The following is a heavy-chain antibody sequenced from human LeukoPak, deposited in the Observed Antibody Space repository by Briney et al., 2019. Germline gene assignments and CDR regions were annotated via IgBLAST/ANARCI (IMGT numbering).Heavy chain of an antibody. CDR3: ARGLAPQYSSGWYSYFDY. D-gene: IGHD6-19*01. V-gene: IGHV1-2*06. Sequence: ASVKVSCKASGYTFTGYYMHWVRQAPGQGLEWMGRINPNSGGTNYAQKFQGRVTMTRDTPISTAYMELSRLRSDDTAVYYCARGLAPQYSSGWYSYFDYWGQGTLVTASS. CDR1: GYTFTGYY. J-gene: IGHJ4*02. CDR2: INPNSGGT.